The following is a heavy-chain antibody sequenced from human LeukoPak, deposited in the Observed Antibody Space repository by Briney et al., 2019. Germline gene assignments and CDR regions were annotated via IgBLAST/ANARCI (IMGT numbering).Heavy chain of an antibody. J-gene: IGHJ6*03. Sequence: PGGSLRLSCAASGFTFDDYGMSWVRQALGKGLEWGSGINWNGGSSGYADSVKGRFTISIDNAKNSLYLQMNSLRAEDTALYYCARLVGIYPYYYYYMDVWGKGTTVTVSS. CDR2: INWNGGSS. D-gene: IGHD2-21*01. CDR1: GFTFDDYG. CDR3: ARLVGIYPYYYYYMDV. V-gene: IGHV3-20*04.